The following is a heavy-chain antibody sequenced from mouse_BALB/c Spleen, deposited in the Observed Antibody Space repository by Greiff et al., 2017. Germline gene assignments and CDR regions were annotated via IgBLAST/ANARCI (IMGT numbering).Heavy chain of an antibody. CDR1: GYTFTDYE. J-gene: IGHJ2*01. CDR3: TRSGWSLP. CDR2: IDPETGGT. Sequence: QVQLQQSGAELVRPGASVTLSCKASGYTFTDYEMHWVKQTPVHGLEWIGAIDPETGGTAYNQKFKGKATLTADKSSSTAYMELRSLTSEDSAVYYCTRSGWSLPWGQGTTLTVSS. D-gene: IGHD3-1*01. V-gene: IGHV1-15*01.